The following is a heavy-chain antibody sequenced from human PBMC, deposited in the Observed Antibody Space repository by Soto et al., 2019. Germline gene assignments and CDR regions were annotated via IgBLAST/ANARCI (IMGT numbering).Heavy chain of an antibody. J-gene: IGHJ4*02. D-gene: IGHD5-12*01. CDR1: GYSFIAYW. V-gene: IGHV1-2*02. Sequence: XSVKVSCKASGYSFIAYWLHWVRQAPGQGLEWMGYINPNTGGTNCAQIFQGRVTLTRDTSISTAYMDLSSLRSDDTAVYYCARTSTRGYSGYDLDLWGQGTLVTVPS. CDR3: ARTSTRGYSGYDLDL. CDR2: INPNTGGT.